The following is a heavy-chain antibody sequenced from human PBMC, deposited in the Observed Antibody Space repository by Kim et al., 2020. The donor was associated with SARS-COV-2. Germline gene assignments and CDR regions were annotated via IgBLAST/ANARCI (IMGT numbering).Heavy chain of an antibody. CDR3: ARDRRRVAAAGTWFDP. D-gene: IGHD6-13*01. J-gene: IGHJ5*02. Sequence: VKGRFTISRDNSKNTLYLQMNSLRAEDTAVYYCARDRRRVAAAGTWFDPWGQGTLVTVSS. V-gene: IGHV3-30*01.